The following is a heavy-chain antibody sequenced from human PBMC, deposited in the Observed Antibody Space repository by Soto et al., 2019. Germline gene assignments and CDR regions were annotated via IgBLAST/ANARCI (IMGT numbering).Heavy chain of an antibody. V-gene: IGHV1-18*01. Sequence: ASVKVSCKASGYTFTSYGISWVRQAPGQGLEWMGWISAYNGNTNYAQKLQGRVTMTTDTSTSTAYMELRSLRSDDTAVYYCARDYDILTGAYYYYYYYMDVCGKGTTVTVSS. CDR1: GYTFTSYG. CDR3: ARDYDILTGAYYYYYYYMDV. D-gene: IGHD3-9*01. J-gene: IGHJ6*03. CDR2: ISAYNGNT.